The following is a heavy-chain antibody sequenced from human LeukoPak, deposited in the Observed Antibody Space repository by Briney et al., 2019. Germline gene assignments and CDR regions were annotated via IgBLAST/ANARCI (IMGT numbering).Heavy chain of an antibody. Sequence: GGSLRLSCAASGFTFSDYYMSWIRQAPGKGLEWVSYISSSGSTIHYADSVKGRFTISRDNAKNSLYLQMNSLRAEDTAVYYCARDAPFSSGETLGPYYYMDVWGKGTTVTISS. D-gene: IGHD3-10*01. CDR3: ARDAPFSSGETLGPYYYMDV. CDR2: ISSSGSTI. J-gene: IGHJ6*03. V-gene: IGHV3-11*01. CDR1: GFTFSDYY.